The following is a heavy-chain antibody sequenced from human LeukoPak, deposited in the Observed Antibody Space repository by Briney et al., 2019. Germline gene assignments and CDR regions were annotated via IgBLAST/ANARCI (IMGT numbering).Heavy chain of an antibody. Sequence: ASVKVSCKASGYTFTSYGISWVRQAPGQGLEWMGIINPSGGSTSYAQKFQGRVTMTRDTSMSTVYMELSSLRSEDTAVYYCAKSSGSSYYYYYYMDVWGKGTTVTVSS. J-gene: IGHJ6*03. V-gene: IGHV1-46*01. CDR2: INPSGGST. D-gene: IGHD6-19*01. CDR1: GYTFTSYG. CDR3: AKSSGSSYYYYYYMDV.